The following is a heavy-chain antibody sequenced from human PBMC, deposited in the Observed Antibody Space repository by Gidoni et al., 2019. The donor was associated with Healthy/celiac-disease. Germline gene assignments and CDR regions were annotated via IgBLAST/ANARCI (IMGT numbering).Heavy chain of an antibody. J-gene: IGHJ3*02. Sequence: QVQLVESGGGVVQPGRSLRLSCAASGFTFSSYGMHWVRQAPGKGLEWVAVISYDGSNKYYADSVKGRFTISRDNSKNTLYLQMNSLRAEDTAVYYCAKAYYYDSSGYYLDAFDIWGQGTMVTVSS. CDR2: ISYDGSNK. CDR1: GFTFSSYG. D-gene: IGHD3-22*01. CDR3: AKAYYYDSSGYYLDAFDI. V-gene: IGHV3-30*18.